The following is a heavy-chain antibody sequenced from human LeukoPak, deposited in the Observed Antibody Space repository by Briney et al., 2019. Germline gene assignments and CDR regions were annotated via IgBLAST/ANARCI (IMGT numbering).Heavy chain of an antibody. CDR3: ARHPSHYYGMDV. CDR1: GDSVSSKSAS. CDR2: TYYRSKWSS. Sequence: SQTLSLTCAISGDSVSSKSASWNWIRQSPSRGLEWLGRTYYRSKWSSDYAVSVQSRITINPDTSKNQFSLQLNSVTPEDTAVYYCARHPSHYYGMDVWGQGTTVAVSS. V-gene: IGHV6-1*01. J-gene: IGHJ6*02.